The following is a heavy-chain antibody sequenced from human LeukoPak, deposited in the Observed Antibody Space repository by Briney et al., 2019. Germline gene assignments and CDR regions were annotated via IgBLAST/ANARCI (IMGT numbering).Heavy chain of an antibody. V-gene: IGHV1-8*01. D-gene: IGHD3-22*01. Sequence: ASVKVSCKASGYTFTSYDINWVRQATGQGLEWMGWMNPNSGNTGYAQKFQGRVTMTRNTSISTAYMELSSLRSEDTAVYYCARDGGYGYYDSSGYYPLNWGQGTLVTVSS. CDR2: MNPNSGNT. J-gene: IGHJ4*02. CDR3: ARDGGYGYYDSSGYYPLN. CDR1: GYTFTSYD.